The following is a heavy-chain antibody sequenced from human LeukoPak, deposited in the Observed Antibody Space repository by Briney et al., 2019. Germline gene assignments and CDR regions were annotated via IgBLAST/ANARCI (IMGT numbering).Heavy chain of an antibody. CDR2: ISSSGSTI. J-gene: IGHJ3*02. CDR1: GFTFSDYH. CDR3: ARVNTPTDAFDI. Sequence: GGSLRLSCAASGFTFSDYHMSWIRQAPGKGLEGVSYISSSGSTIYDADSVKSRFTISRDNAKNSLYLQMSSLRAEDTAVYYCARVNTPTDAFDIWGQGTMVTVSS. V-gene: IGHV3-11*01.